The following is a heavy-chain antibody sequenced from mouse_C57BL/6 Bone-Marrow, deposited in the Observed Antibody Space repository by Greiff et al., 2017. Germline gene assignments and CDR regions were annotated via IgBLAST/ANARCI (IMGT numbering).Heavy chain of an antibody. J-gene: IGHJ4*01. CDR3: AREGVYYDYVYAMDY. D-gene: IGHD2-4*01. V-gene: IGHV1-81*01. Sequence: QVQLQQSGAELARPGASVKLSCKASGYTFTSYGISWVKQRTGQGLEWIGEIYPRSGNTYYNEKFKGKATLTADKSSSTAYMELRSLTSEYSAVYFCAREGVYYDYVYAMDYWGQGTSVTVSS. CDR1: GYTFTSYG. CDR2: IYPRSGNT.